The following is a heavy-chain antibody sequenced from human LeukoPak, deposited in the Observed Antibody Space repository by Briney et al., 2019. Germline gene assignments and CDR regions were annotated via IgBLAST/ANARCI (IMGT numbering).Heavy chain of an antibody. J-gene: IGHJ4*02. D-gene: IGHD1-26*01. V-gene: IGHV3-30-3*01. CDR3: ARESIVGATTVLLDY. Sequence: GGSLRLSCAASGFTFSSYAMHWVRQAPGKGLEWVAVISYDGSNKYYADSVKGRFTISRDNSKNTLYLQINSLRAEDTAVYYCARESIVGATTVLLDYWGQGTLVTVSS. CDR2: ISYDGSNK. CDR1: GFTFSSYA.